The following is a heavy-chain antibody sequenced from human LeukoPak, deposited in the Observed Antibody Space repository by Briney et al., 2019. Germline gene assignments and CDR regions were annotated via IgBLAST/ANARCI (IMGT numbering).Heavy chain of an antibody. D-gene: IGHD3-22*01. CDR1: GGSISSGDYY. J-gene: IGHJ4*02. Sequence: KPSETLSLTCTVSGGSISSGDYYWSWIRQPPGKGLEWIGYIYYSGNTYYNPSLKSRVTISVDTSKNQFSLKLSSVTAADTAVYYCASLHITYYYDSSGYPDDYWGQGTLVTVSS. V-gene: IGHV4-30-4*08. CDR3: ASLHITYYYDSSGYPDDY. CDR2: IYYSGNT.